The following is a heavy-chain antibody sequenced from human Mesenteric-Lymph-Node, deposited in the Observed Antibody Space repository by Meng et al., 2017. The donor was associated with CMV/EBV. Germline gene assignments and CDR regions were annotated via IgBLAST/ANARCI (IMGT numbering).Heavy chain of an antibody. CDR3: ATNPVWQVGSSSSYYFDSSYYFDS. V-gene: IGHV1-69*10. D-gene: IGHD6-6*01. J-gene: IGHJ4*02. CDR1: GGTFSRYA. CDR2: IIVDLDIA. Sequence: SVKVSCKASGGTFSRYAISWVRQAPGQGLEWMGGIIVDLDIAAYAQKFQGRVTITAHRFTSTAYMELSSLSSEDTAVYYCATNPVWQVGSSSSYYFDSSYYFDSWGQGTQVTVSS.